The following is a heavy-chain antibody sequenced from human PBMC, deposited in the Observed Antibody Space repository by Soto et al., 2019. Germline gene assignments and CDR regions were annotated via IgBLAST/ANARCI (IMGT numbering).Heavy chain of an antibody. CDR3: TRLVGSSPFGYYGMDV. J-gene: IGHJ6*02. CDR1: GFTFSGSA. Sequence: GGSLRLSCAASGFTFSGSAMHWVRQASGKGLEWVGRIRSKANSYATAYAASVKGRFTISRDDSKNTAYLQMNSLKTEDTAVYYCTRLVGSSPFGYYGMDVWGQGTTVTVSS. CDR2: IRSKANSYAT. D-gene: IGHD1-26*01. V-gene: IGHV3-73*01.